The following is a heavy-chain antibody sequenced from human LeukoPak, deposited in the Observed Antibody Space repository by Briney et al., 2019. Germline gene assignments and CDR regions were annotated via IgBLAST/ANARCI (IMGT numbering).Heavy chain of an antibody. J-gene: IGHJ4*02. V-gene: IGHV3-30*04. CDR1: RFTFSSYT. D-gene: IGHD3-10*01. Sequence: GRSLRLSCAASRFTFSSYTMHWVRQAPGKGLGWVSLISYDGSNKYYADSVKGRFTISRDNSKNTLYLQMNSLRAEDTAVYYCARDQYVVRGVIITPHFDHWGQGTLVTVSS. CDR3: ARDQYVVRGVIITPHFDH. CDR2: ISYDGSNK.